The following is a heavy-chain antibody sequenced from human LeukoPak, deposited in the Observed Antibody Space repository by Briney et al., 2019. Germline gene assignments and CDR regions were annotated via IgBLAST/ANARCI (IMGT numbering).Heavy chain of an antibody. CDR2: INPNSGGT. CDR3: ARENIGTAPYYYYYMDV. CDR1: GYTFTGYY. D-gene: IGHD1-1*01. Sequence: ASVKVSCKASGYTFTGYYMHWVRQAPGQGLEWMGWINPNSGGTNYAQKFQGRVTMTRDTSISTAYMELSRLRSDDTAVYYCARENIGTAPYYYYYMDVWGKGTTVTISS. J-gene: IGHJ6*03. V-gene: IGHV1-2*02.